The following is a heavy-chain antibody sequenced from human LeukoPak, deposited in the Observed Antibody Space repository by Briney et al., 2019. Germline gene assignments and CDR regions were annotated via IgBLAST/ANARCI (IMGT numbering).Heavy chain of an antibody. D-gene: IGHD2-15*01. CDR1: GNTLTSYA. V-gene: IGHV1-3*03. CDR2: INGDNGT. J-gene: IGHJ5*02. CDR3: ARGGSGFDP. Sequence: ASVKVSCKASGNTLTSYAIHWVRQAPGQRLEWMGWINGDNGTKYSPEFQGRVTITRDTSASTAYMELSSLRSDDMAVYYCARGGSGFDPWGQGTLVTVSS.